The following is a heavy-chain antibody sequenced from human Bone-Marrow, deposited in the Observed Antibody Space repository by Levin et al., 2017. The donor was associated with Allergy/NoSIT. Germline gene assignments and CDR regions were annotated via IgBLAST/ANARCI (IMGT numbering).Heavy chain of an antibody. CDR2: ISYDGSNK. D-gene: IGHD1-26*01. CDR1: GFTFSSYA. CDR3: PRVGHYYYGMDV. J-gene: IGHJ6*02. V-gene: IGHV3-30*04. Sequence: PGGSLRLSCAASGFTFSSYAMHWVRQAPGKGLEWVAVISYDGSNKYYADSVKGRFTISRDNSKNTLYLQMNSLRAEDTAVYYCPRVGHYYYGMDVWGQGTTVTVSS.